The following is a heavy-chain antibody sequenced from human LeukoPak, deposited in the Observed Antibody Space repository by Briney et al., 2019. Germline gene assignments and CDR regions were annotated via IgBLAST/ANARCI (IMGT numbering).Heavy chain of an antibody. V-gene: IGHV4-34*01. CDR3: ARGRYDYYYYMDV. Sequence: KSSETLSLTCAVYGGSFSGYYWSWIRQPPGKGLEWIGEINHSGSTNYNPSLKSRVTISVDTSKNQFSLKLSSVTAADTAVYYCARGRYDYYYYMDVWGKGTTVTVSS. D-gene: IGHD2-15*01. CDR1: GGSFSGYY. J-gene: IGHJ6*03. CDR2: INHSGST.